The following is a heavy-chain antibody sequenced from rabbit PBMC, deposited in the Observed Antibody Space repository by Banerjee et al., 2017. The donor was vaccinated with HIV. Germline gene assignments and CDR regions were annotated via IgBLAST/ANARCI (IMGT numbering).Heavy chain of an antibody. Sequence: QEQLVESGGGLVQPGASLTLTCTASGFSFSSGYWICWVRQAPGKGLEWIGCIGAGSGATYYASWAKGRFTISKTSSTTVALQMTSLTAADTATYFCARDLGGSSDFRGPGTLVTVS. CDR1: GFSFSSGYW. D-gene: IGHD8-1*01. CDR2: IGAGSGAT. V-gene: IGHV1S45*01. CDR3: ARDLGGSSDF. J-gene: IGHJ6*01.